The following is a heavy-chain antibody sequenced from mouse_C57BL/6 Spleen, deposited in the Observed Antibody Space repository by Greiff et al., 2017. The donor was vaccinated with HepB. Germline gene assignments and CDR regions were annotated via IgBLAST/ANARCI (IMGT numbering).Heavy chain of an antibody. J-gene: IGHJ2*01. V-gene: IGHV1-15*01. D-gene: IGHD1-1*01. CDR2: IDPETGGT. CDR1: GYTFTDYE. CDR3: TRKAHITTVVAPFDY. Sequence: QVQLQQSGAELVRPGASVTLSCKASGYTFTDYEMHWVKQTPVHGLEWIGAIDPETGGTAYNQKFKGKAILTADKSSSTAYMELRSLTSEDSAVYYCTRKAHITTVVAPFDYGGQGTTLTVSS.